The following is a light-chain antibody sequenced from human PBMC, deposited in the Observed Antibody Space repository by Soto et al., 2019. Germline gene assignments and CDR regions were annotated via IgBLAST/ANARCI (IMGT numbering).Light chain of an antibody. J-gene: IGLJ1*01. Sequence: SYELTQPPSVSVAPGQTAKIICGGNNIGSKSVQWYQQKPGQAPVLVVYDDSDRPSGIPERFSGSKSWNTATLTISRVEAGDEADSYCQVWDTSSDNYVLGHGTKLTVL. CDR1: NIGSKS. CDR3: QVWDTSSDNYV. V-gene: IGLV3-21*02. CDR2: DDS.